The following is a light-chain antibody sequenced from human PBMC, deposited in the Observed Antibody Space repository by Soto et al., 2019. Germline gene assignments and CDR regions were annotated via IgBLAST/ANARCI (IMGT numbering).Light chain of an antibody. CDR2: QDS. V-gene: IGLV3-1*01. CDR1: KLGDKY. CDR3: QAWDSSTDVV. Sequence: SYELTQPPSVSVSPGQTASITCSGDKLGDKYACWYQQKPGQSPVLVIYQDSKRPSGIPERFSGTNSGNTATLTISGTPDMEEADYYCQAWDSSTDVVFGGGTKVTVL. J-gene: IGLJ2*01.